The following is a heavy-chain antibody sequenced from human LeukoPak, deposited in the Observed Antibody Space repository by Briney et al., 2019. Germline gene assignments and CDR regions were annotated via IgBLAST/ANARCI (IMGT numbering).Heavy chain of an antibody. CDR1: GGSISSYS. V-gene: IGHV4-4*09. D-gene: IGHD3-16*02. CDR2: IHTGGST. J-gene: IGHJ6*03. CDR3: ARLGIWGTYRGYFYYYMDV. Sequence: SETLSLTCTVSGGSISSYSWSWIRQPPGKGLEWIGYIHTGGSTNYAPSLKSRVTISVGTSKNQFSLRLSSVTAADTAVYSCARLGIWGTYRGYFYYYMDVWGKGTTVTVSS.